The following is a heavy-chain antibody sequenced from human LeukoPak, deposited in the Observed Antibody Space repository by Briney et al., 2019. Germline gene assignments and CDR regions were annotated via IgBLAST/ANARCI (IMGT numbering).Heavy chain of an antibody. J-gene: IGHJ4*02. D-gene: IGHD6-13*01. Sequence: NPGGSLRLSCAASGFTFSSSAMSWVRQAPGKGLEWVSGISESGGSTYYADSVKGRFSISRDNAKNSLYLQMNSLRDEDTAVYYCARDLGIFLDYWGQGTLVTVSS. V-gene: IGHV3-23*01. CDR1: GFTFSSSA. CDR3: ARDLGIFLDY. CDR2: ISESGGST.